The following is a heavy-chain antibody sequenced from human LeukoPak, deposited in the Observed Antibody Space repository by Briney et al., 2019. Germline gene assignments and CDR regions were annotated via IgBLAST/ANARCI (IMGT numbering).Heavy chain of an antibody. V-gene: IGHV4-39*02. D-gene: IGHD3-3*01. CDR1: GRSFSSSSYY. CDR2: HYYSGTT. Sequence: SETLSLTCTVSGRSFSSSSYYWGWIRQPPGKGLEWIGSHYYSGTTYYNPSLKSRVTISVDTSKNQFSLKLPSVTAADGAVYSCARDFWRGPRYGGQVTRVTVSS. J-gene: IGHJ4*02. CDR3: ARDFWRGPRY.